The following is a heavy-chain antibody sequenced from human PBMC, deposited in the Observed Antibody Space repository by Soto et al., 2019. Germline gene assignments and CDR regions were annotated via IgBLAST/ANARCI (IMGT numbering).Heavy chain of an antibody. CDR3: AKEVGVSFYYYYGMDV. D-gene: IGHD1-26*01. V-gene: IGHV3-23*01. CDR2: ISGSGGST. Sequence: PGGSLRLSCAASGFTFSSYAMSWVRQAPGKGLEWVSAISGSGGSTYYADSVKGRFTISRDNSKNTLYLQMNSLRAEDTAVYYCAKEVGVSFYYYYGMDVWGQGTTVTVSS. CDR1: GFTFSSYA. J-gene: IGHJ6*02.